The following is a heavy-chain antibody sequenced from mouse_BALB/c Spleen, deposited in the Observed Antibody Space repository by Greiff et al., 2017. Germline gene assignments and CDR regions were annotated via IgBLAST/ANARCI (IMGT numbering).Heavy chain of an antibody. Sequence: EVKLQESGPGLVKPSQTVSLTCTVTGISITTGNYRWSWIRQFPGNKLEWIGYIYYSGTITYNPSLTSRTTITRDTSKNQFFLEMNSLTAEDTATYYCARDGDYYGFDYWGQGTTLTVSS. V-gene: IGHV3-5*02. CDR2: IYYSGTI. CDR1: GISITTGNYR. CDR3: ARDGDYYGFDY. D-gene: IGHD1-1*01. J-gene: IGHJ2*01.